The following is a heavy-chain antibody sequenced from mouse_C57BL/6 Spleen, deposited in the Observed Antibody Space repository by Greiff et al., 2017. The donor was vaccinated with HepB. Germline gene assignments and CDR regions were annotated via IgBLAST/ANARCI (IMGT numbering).Heavy chain of an antibody. J-gene: IGHJ2*01. CDR2: ISSGSSTI. V-gene: IGHV5-17*01. D-gene: IGHD4-1*01. CDR3: ARDWGYFDY. Sequence: VQLKESGGGLVKPGGSLKLSCAASGFTFSDYGMHWVRQAPEKGLEWVAYISSGSSTIYYADTVKGRFTLSRDNAKNTLVLQMTSLRSEDTAMYYGARDWGYFDYWGQGTTLTVSS. CDR1: GFTFSDYG.